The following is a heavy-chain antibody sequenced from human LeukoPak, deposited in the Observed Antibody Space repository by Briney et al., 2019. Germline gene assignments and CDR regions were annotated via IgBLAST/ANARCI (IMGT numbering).Heavy chain of an antibody. CDR1: GGSISSYY. CDR2: IYYSGST. J-gene: IGHJ4*02. CDR3: ARDKQWLHLIDY. Sequence: PSETLSLTCTVSGGSISSYYWSWIRQPPGKGLEWIGYIYYSGSTNYNPSLKSRVTISVDTSKNQFSLKLSSVTAADTAVYYCARDKQWLHLIDYWGQGTLVTVSS. V-gene: IGHV4-59*12. D-gene: IGHD6-19*01.